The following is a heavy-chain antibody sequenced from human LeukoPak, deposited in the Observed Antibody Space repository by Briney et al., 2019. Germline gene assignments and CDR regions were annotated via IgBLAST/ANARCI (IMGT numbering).Heavy chain of an antibody. CDR3: ARDRIAAAGRYFDY. D-gene: IGHD6-13*01. CDR2: ISSSSSTI. CDR1: GFTFSSYS. V-gene: IGHV3-48*01. J-gene: IGHJ4*02. Sequence: TGGSLRLSCAASGFTFSSYSMNWVRQAPGKGLEWVSYISSSSSTIYYADSVKGRFTISRDNAKNSLYLQMNSLRAEDTAVYYCARDRIAAAGRYFDYWGQGTLVTVSS.